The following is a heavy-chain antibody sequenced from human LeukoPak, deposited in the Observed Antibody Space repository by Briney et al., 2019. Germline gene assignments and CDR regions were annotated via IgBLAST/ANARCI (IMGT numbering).Heavy chain of an antibody. CDR2: IDKKDKGYATAT. CDR3: TRDSGTYSWFDP. CDR1: GFTFSGSA. V-gene: IGHV3-73*01. J-gene: IGHJ5*02. Sequence: GGSLKLSCAASGFTFSGSAIHWVRQSSGKGLEWVGQIDKKDKGYATATAYAASVKGRFTISRDDSINTAYLQMKSLKTEDTALYYCTRDSGTYSWFDPWGQGTLVTVSS. D-gene: IGHD1-26*01.